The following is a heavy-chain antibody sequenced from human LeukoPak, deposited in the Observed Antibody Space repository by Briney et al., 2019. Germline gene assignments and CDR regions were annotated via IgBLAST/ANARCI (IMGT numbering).Heavy chain of an antibody. Sequence: PGRSLRLSCAASGFTFSSYAMHWVRQAPGKGLEWVAVTSYDGSNKYYADSVKGRFTISRDNSKNTLYLQMNSLRAEDTAVYYCARTYSSGWYGLLDYWGQGTLVTVSS. CDR3: ARTYSSGWYGLLDY. J-gene: IGHJ4*02. D-gene: IGHD6-19*01. CDR2: TSYDGSNK. V-gene: IGHV3-30-3*01. CDR1: GFTFSSYA.